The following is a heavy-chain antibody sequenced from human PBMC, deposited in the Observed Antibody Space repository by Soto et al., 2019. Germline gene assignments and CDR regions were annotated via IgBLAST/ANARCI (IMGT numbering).Heavy chain of an antibody. D-gene: IGHD2-15*01. CDR3: VHRGVPSLDAEDINSFHP. CDR1: GFSLTTSGVG. Sequence: QITLKESGPTLVKATQTLTLTCTFSGFSLTTSGVGVGWIRQPPGKALEWLGLIYWDDDKRYSPSLKSRLNLPKDTSRTQVVHTVANRDPVDSATYYCVHRGVPSLDAEDINSFHPWGQGNLVTVSS. CDR2: IYWDDDK. J-gene: IGHJ5*02. V-gene: IGHV2-5*02.